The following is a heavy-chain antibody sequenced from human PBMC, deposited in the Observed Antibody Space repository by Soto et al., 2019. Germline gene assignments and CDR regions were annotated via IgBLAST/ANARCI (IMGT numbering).Heavy chain of an antibody. D-gene: IGHD1-1*01. J-gene: IGHJ4*02. Sequence: SETLSLTCTVSGGSISSSSYYWGWIRQPPGKGLEWIGSIYYSGSTYYNPSLKSRVTISVDTSKNQFSLKLSSVTAADTAVYCCARRYGYSFDYWGQGTLVTVSS. CDR2: IYYSGST. V-gene: IGHV4-39*01. CDR1: GGSISSSSYY. CDR3: ARRYGYSFDY.